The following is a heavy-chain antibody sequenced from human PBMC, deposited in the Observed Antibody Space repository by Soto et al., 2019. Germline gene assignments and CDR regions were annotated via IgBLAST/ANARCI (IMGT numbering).Heavy chain of an antibody. Sequence: GGSLRLSCVAFGSTFSSYAMSWVRQAPGKGLEWVSAISGSGGSTYYADSVKGRFTISRDNSKNTLYLQMNSLRAEDTAVYYCARDLGIQLWLLGFDYWGQGTLVTVSS. J-gene: IGHJ4*02. CDR1: GSTFSSYA. CDR3: ARDLGIQLWLLGFDY. CDR2: ISGSGGST. D-gene: IGHD5-18*01. V-gene: IGHV3-23*01.